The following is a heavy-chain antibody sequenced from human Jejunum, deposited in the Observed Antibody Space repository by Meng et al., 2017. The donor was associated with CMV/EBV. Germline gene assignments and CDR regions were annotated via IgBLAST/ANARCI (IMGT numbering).Heavy chain of an antibody. D-gene: IGHD3-22*01. CDR3: ARDRSSGLSYGTYYFYYGMDV. CDR1: D. CDR2: ITGSGSRT. V-gene: IGHV3-23*01. Sequence: DMSWARKAPGKGLEWVATITGSGSRTHYADSVKGRFTISRDNSKNTLYLQINSLRVEDTAVYYCARDRSSGLSYGTYYFYYGMDVWGQGATVTVSS. J-gene: IGHJ6*02.